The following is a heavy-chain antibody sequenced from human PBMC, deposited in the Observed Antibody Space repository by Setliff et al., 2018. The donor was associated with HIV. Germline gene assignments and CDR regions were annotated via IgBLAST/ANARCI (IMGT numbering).Heavy chain of an antibody. D-gene: IGHD2-15*01. CDR1: GYIFTDYY. CDR2: MKPSSDAT. CDR3: ALPYCSGGNCWSSASLPPAGWFDP. J-gene: IGHJ5*02. V-gene: IGHV1-46*01. Sequence: ASVKVSCKASGYIFTDYYIHWVRQAPGQGLEWMGAMKPSSDATFYAQKLQDRVTMTRDTSTNTVYMELSSLSSEDTAVYYCALPYCSGGNCWSSASLPPAGWFDPWGQGTLVTVSS.